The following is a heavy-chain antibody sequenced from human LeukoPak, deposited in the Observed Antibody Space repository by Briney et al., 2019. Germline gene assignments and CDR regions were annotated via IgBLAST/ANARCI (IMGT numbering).Heavy chain of an antibody. D-gene: IGHD3-22*01. CDR3: ARGLVMGFTDY. J-gene: IGHJ4*02. Sequence: SETLSLTCAVYGGSFSGYYWSLIRQPPGKGLEWIGEINHSGSTNYNPSLKSRVTISVDTSKNQFSLKLSSVTAADTAVYYCARGLVMGFTDYWGQGTLVTVSS. CDR2: INHSGST. V-gene: IGHV4-34*01. CDR1: GGSFSGYY.